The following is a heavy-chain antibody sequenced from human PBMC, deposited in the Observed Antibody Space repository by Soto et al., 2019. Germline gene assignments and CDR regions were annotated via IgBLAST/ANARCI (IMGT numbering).Heavy chain of an antibody. J-gene: IGHJ4*02. D-gene: IGHD6-13*01. CDR1: GFTFSNYA. Sequence: EVQLLESGGGLVQPGGSLRLSCAASGFTFSNYAVTWVRQAPGKGLEWVSTISGSGGSTYYADSVKGRFTISRDNSTNAKYLQMNSLRAEDTAVYYCAKDQGSSWYEIGYWGQGTLVTVSS. CDR2: ISGSGGST. CDR3: AKDQGSSWYEIGY. V-gene: IGHV3-23*01.